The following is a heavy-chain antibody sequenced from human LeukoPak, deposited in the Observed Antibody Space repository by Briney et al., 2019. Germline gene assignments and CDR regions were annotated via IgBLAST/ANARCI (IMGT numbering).Heavy chain of an antibody. V-gene: IGHV3-23*01. CDR1: GFTFDNFA. Sequence: GGSLRLSCAPSGFTFDNFAMTWVRQAPGKGLEWVSEITGSGGSTYYADSVKGRFTISRDNSKNTLYLQMNSLGAEDTAIYYCARELFDFDYWGQGTLVTVSS. CDR2: ITGSGGST. J-gene: IGHJ4*02. D-gene: IGHD3-10*01. CDR3: ARELFDFDY.